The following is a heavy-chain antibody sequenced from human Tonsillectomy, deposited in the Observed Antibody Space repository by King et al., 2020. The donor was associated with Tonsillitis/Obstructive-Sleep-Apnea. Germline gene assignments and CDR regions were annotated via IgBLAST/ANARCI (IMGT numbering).Heavy chain of an antibody. CDR1: GASITNYY. CDR2: IYYSGNT. D-gene: IGHD6-6*01. V-gene: IGHV4-59*01. Sequence: QLQESGPGLVKPSETLSLTCTVSGASITNYYWSWIRQPPGKGLEWIGYIYYSGNTNYNPSLKSRVTISVDTSKNQFSLKLRSVTAADTAVYYCAREGQVDYRRSGGYFDYWGQGTLVTVSS. CDR3: AREGQVDYRRSGGYFDY. J-gene: IGHJ4*02.